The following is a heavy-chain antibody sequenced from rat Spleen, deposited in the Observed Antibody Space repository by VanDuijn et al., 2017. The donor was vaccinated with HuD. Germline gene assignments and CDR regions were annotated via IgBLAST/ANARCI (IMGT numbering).Heavy chain of an antibody. D-gene: IGHD1-10*01. CDR2: ISTGGGNT. Sequence: EVQLVESGGGLVQPGRSMKLSCAALGFTFSNYYMAWVRQAPTKGLEWVASISTGGGNTYYRDSVKGRFTISRDNAKSTLYLQMDSLRSEDTATYYCARQPTTNWYFDFWGPGTMVTVSS. V-gene: IGHV5-25*01. CDR1: GFTFSNYY. J-gene: IGHJ1*01. CDR3: ARQPTTNWYFDF.